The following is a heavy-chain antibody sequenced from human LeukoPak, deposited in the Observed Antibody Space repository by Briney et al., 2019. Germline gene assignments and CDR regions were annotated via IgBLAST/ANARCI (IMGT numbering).Heavy chain of an antibody. CDR1: GDSISGYY. CDR3: ARLRGNYFPDY. V-gene: IGHV4-59*01. J-gene: IGHJ4*02. Sequence: SETLSLTCTVSGDSISGYYWTWIRQPPGKGLEWIGYIYYSGSINYNPSLKSRLTISVDTPKNQFSLKLGSVTAADTAVYYCARLRGNYFPDYWGQGTLVTVSS. D-gene: IGHD4-11*01. CDR2: IYYSGSI.